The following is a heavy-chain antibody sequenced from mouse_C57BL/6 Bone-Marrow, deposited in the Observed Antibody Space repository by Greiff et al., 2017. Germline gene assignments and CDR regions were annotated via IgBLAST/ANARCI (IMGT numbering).Heavy chain of an antibody. CDR1: GFNIKDDY. J-gene: IGHJ4*01. V-gene: IGHV14-4*01. Sequence: VQLKQSGAELVRPGASVKLSCTASGFNIKDDYMHWVKQRPEQGLEWIGWIDPENGDTEYASKFQGKATITADTSSNPAYLELSSLTSEDTAVYYCTTPPKDGYFSYAMDYWGQGTSVTVSS. D-gene: IGHD2-3*01. CDR3: TTPPKDGYFSYAMDY. CDR2: IDPENGDT.